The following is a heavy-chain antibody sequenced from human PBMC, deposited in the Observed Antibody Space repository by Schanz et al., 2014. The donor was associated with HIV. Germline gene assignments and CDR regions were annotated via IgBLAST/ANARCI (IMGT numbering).Heavy chain of an antibody. CDR3: ARDSPVAAGTLDY. V-gene: IGHV1-69*01. CDR1: GGTFNSYA. Sequence: QVQLVQSGAEVKKPGSSVKVSCKASGGTFNSYAISWVRQAPGQGLEWMGGITPIFDTANYAQKFQGRVTITADESTSTAYMELSSLRSEDTAVYYCARDSPVAAGTLDYWGQGTLVTVSS. J-gene: IGHJ4*02. D-gene: IGHD6-13*01. CDR2: ITPIFDTA.